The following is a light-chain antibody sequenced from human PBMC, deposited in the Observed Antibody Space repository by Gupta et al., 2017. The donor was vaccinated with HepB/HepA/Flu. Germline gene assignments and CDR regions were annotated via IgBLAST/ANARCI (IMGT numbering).Light chain of an antibody. CDR3: SSYTSRGTWV. CDR2: EVV. Sequence: QSALTQPPSVSGSPGQSVTISCTGTNSDVGNYNRVSWYQQSPGTAPKVIIYEVVNRPLGVPYRFSGSKSGNTASLTISGPQAEDEADYYCSSYTSRGTWVFGGGTKLTVL. J-gene: IGLJ3*02. V-gene: IGLV2-18*02. CDR1: NSDVGNYNR.